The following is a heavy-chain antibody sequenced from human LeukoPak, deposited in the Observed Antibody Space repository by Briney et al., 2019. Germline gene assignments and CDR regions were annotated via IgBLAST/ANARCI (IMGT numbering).Heavy chain of an antibody. J-gene: IGHJ3*02. CDR2: IYTSGST. V-gene: IGHV4-4*07. Sequence: MSSETLSLTCTVSGGSISSYYWSWIRQPAGKGLEWIGRIYTSGSTNYNPSLKSRVTMSVDTSKNQFSLKLSSVTAADTAVYYCARERTNTYDILTTGDAFDIWGQGTMVTVSS. D-gene: IGHD3-9*01. CDR3: ARERTNTYDILTTGDAFDI. CDR1: GGSISSYY.